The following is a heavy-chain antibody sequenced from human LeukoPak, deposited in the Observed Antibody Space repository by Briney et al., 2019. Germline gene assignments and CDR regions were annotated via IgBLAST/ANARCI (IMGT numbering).Heavy chain of an antibody. CDR1: GYRVSESS. D-gene: IGHD1-26*01. Sequence: ASVKVSCKVSGYRVSESSMHWVRQAPGKGLEWMGGLDPDDRKAIYAQKFQGRFTMTEDTSTDTAYMELSSLRSEDTAVYFCATIVSGVDDYFYYYMDVWGKGTPVTVSS. CDR3: ATIVSGVDDYFYYYMDV. J-gene: IGHJ6*03. V-gene: IGHV1-24*01. CDR2: LDPDDRKA.